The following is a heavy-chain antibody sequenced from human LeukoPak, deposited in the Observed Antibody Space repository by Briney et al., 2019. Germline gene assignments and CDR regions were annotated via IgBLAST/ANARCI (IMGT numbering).Heavy chain of an antibody. Sequence: GGSLRLSCAASGFAFSSYEMNWVRQAPGKGLEWISYISSSGSTIYYADSVKGRFTISRDNPKNSLYLQMNSLGAEDTAVYYCARFPGADYFDYWGQGTLVTVSS. CDR1: GFAFSSYE. V-gene: IGHV3-48*03. D-gene: IGHD3-10*01. CDR2: ISSSGSTI. J-gene: IGHJ4*02. CDR3: ARFPGADYFDY.